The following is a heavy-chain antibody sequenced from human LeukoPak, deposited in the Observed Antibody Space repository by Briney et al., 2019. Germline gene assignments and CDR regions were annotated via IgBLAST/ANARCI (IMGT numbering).Heavy chain of an antibody. CDR1: GFNFSNFW. CDR3: ARERYYYDRTAYNYYFCGFDI. Sequence: PGGSLRLSCAASGFNFSNFWMSWVRQAPGEGLEWVANIKQDGSEEYYVDSVKGRFTISRDNAKNSIYLQMNSLRADDTAVYYCARERYYYDRTAYNYYFCGFDIWGQGTMVTVSS. J-gene: IGHJ3*02. CDR2: IKQDGSEE. D-gene: IGHD3-22*01. V-gene: IGHV3-7*01.